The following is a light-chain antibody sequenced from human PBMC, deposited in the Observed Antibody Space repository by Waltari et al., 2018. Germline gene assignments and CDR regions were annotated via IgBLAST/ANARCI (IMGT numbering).Light chain of an antibody. J-gene: IGKJ3*01. V-gene: IGKV3-20*01. CDR1: QSIRSNY. CDR3: QQYGTSSLT. CDR2: GAS. Sequence: EIVLPQSPGSVSLSPGERAPLPCRASQSIRSNYLAWYQQKPSQAPRLLIYGASSRATGIADRFSGSGSGTDFTLTISRLEPEDSAVYYCQQYGTSSLTFGPGTKVEIK.